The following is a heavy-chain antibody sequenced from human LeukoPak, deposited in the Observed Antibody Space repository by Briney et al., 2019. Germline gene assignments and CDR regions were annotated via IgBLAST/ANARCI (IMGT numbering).Heavy chain of an antibody. J-gene: IGHJ3*02. CDR2: VYYSGST. D-gene: IGHD3-22*01. CDR3: ASRPGSYYDSSGYQGRGAFDI. CDR1: GGYISSGGYY. V-gene: IGHV4-31*03. Sequence: SETLSLTCTVSGGYISSGGYYWSWIRQHPGKGLEWSGYVYYSGSTYYNPSLKSRVTISVDTSKNQFSLKLSSVTAADTAVYYCASRPGSYYDSSGYQGRGAFDIWGQGTMVTVSS.